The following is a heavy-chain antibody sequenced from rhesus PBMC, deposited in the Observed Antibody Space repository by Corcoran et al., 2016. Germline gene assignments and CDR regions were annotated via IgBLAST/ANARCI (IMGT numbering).Heavy chain of an antibody. CDR3: TTGGNHFDY. CDR2: VDPEDGEK. Sequence: EVQLVQPGAEGKKPGASGKIPCKASGYNFTDPYLKWVGQAPGKGLGWMGRVDPEDGEKIHGQHVQDRVTITADTSIDTAYMELTSLRAEDTAVYYCTTGGNHFDYWGQGALVTVSS. V-gene: IGHV1-111*02. D-gene: IGHD3-9*01. J-gene: IGHJ4*01. CDR1: GYNFTDPY.